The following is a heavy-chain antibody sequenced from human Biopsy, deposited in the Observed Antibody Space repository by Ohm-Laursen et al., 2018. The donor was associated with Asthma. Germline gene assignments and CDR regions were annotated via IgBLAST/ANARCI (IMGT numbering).Heavy chain of an antibody. J-gene: IGHJ6*02. D-gene: IGHD4-17*01. CDR3: ARVVSYGDIYFGIDV. Sequence: PSQTLSLTCRVSGGYTGSSDHHWAWIRQAPGKGLDWIGFVFWSGSTHYSRSLERRVSISIDTATNEFSMKLWSVTPADTAVYFCARVVSYGDIYFGIDVWGPGNTVVVS. CDR1: GGYTGSSDHH. CDR2: VFWSGST. V-gene: IGHV4-30-4*01.